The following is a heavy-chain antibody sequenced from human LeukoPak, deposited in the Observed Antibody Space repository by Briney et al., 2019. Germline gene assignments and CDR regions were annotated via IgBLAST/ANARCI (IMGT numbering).Heavy chain of an antibody. V-gene: IGHV3-30*04. J-gene: IGHJ6*03. D-gene: IGHD2-15*01. CDR1: GFTFSSYA. CDR2: ISYDGSNK. CDR3: ARVILPYYYYYMDV. Sequence: GGSLRLSCAASGFTFSSYAMHWVRQAPGKGLEWVAVISYDGSNKYYADSVKGRFTISRDNSKNTPYLQMNSLRAEDTAVYYCARVILPYYYYYMDVWGKGTTVTVSS.